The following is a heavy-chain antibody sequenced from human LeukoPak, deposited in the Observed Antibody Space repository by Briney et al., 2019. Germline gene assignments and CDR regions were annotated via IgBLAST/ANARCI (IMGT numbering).Heavy chain of an antibody. CDR1: GFTFGNEE. V-gene: IGHV3-48*03. CDR3: ARGGNYAPFDY. Sequence: GGSLRLSCVVSGFTFGNEEMNWLRQTPGKGREWVAYISSSGSPIHYGESVKGRFTISRDNAKNSLYLQMNSLRTEDTGVYYCARGGNYAPFDYWGQGALVAVSS. CDR2: ISSSGSPI. D-gene: IGHD3-16*01. J-gene: IGHJ4*02.